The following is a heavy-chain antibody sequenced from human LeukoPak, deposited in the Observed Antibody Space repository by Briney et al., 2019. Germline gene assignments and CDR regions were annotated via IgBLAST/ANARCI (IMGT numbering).Heavy chain of an antibody. V-gene: IGHV3-23*01. CDR2: ISGSGGST. CDR1: GFTFSSYA. Sequence: GGSLRLSCAASGFTFSSYAMSWVRQAPGKGLEWVSAISGSGGSTYYADSVKGRFTISRDNSKNTLYLQMNSLRAEDTAVYYCAKSLGVRDSYYDSSGYYYFDYWGQGTLVTVSS. J-gene: IGHJ4*02. D-gene: IGHD3-22*01. CDR3: AKSLGVRDSYYDSSGYYYFDY.